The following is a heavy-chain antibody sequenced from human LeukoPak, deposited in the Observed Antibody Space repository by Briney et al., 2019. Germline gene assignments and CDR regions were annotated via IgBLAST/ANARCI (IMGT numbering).Heavy chain of an antibody. CDR1: GGTFSSYA. Sequence: GASVKASCKASGGTFSSYAISWVRQAPGQGLEWMGGIIPIFGTANYARKFQGRVTITADESTSTAYMELSSLRSEDAAVYYCARDLDDYGDYANWFDPWGQGTLVTVSS. V-gene: IGHV1-69*13. CDR2: IIPIFGTA. CDR3: ARDLDDYGDYANWFDP. J-gene: IGHJ5*02. D-gene: IGHD4-17*01.